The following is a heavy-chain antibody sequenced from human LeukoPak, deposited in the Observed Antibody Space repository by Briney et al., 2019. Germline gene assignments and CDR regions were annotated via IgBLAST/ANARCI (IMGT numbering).Heavy chain of an antibody. CDR1: GFTFSSYA. CDR2: ISNSGGST. D-gene: IGHD6-13*01. CDR3: AKRWTAVASTEAFDI. J-gene: IGHJ3*02. Sequence: GGSLRLSCAASGFTFSSYAMSWVRQAPGKGLEWVSTISNSGGSTYYADSVKGRFTISRDNSKNTLYLQTNSLRAEDTAVYYCAKRWTAVASTEAFDIWGQGTMVTVSS. V-gene: IGHV3-23*01.